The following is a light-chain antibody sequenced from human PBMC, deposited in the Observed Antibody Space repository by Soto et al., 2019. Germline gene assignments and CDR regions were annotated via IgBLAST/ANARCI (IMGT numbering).Light chain of an antibody. Sequence: EIVLTQSPATLSLSPGERATLSCRASQSLYNSYLAWYQQKPGQAPRLLIYGASSRATGIPDRFSGSGSGTDFTLTISRLEPEDFAVYYCHQYGSSPQTFGQGTKVDIK. CDR3: HQYGSSPQT. CDR1: QSLYNSY. CDR2: GAS. V-gene: IGKV3-20*01. J-gene: IGKJ1*01.